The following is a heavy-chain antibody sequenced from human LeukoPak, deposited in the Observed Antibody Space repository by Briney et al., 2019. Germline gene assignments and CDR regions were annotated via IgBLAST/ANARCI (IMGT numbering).Heavy chain of an antibody. D-gene: IGHD3-22*01. Sequence: ASVKVSCKTSGYTFTNYYMHWVRQAPGQGLEWMGWINPNSGGTNYAQKFQGRVTMTRDTSISTAYMELSRLRSDDTAVYYCARLPMISPGYMDVWGKGTTVTVSS. J-gene: IGHJ6*03. CDR1: GYTFTNYY. CDR2: INPNSGGT. CDR3: ARLPMISPGYMDV. V-gene: IGHV1-2*02.